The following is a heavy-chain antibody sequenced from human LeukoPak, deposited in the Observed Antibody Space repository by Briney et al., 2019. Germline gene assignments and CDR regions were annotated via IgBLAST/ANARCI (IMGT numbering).Heavy chain of an antibody. D-gene: IGHD6-19*01. V-gene: IGHV1-18*01. CDR3: ARDYRSGWYRYYYYYYYMDV. CDR1: GYTFTSYG. Sequence: ASVKVSCKASGYTFTSYGISWVRQAPGQRLEWMGWISAYNGNTNYAQKLQGRVTMTTDTSTSTAYMELRSLRSDDTAVYYCARDYRSGWYRYYYYYYYMDVWGKGTTVTVSS. J-gene: IGHJ6*03. CDR2: ISAYNGNT.